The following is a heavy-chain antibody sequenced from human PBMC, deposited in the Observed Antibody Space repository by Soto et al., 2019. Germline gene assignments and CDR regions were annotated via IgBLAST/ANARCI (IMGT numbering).Heavy chain of an antibody. V-gene: IGHV4-59*08. J-gene: IGHJ6*03. Sequence: SETLSLTCTVSGGSISSYDWSWIRQPPGKGLEWIGYIYYSGSTNYNPSLKSRVTISVDTSKNQFSLKLSSVTAADTAVYYCARIDFWSGSHYYYYYMDVWGKGTTVTVSS. D-gene: IGHD3-3*01. CDR1: GGSISSYD. CDR3: ARIDFWSGSHYYYYYMDV. CDR2: IYYSGST.